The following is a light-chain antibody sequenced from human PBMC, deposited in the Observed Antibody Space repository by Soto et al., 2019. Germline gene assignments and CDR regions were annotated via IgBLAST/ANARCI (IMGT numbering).Light chain of an antibody. CDR3: QQYNSWPPSYS. V-gene: IGKV3-15*01. CDR1: QSVSSY. CDR2: GAS. J-gene: IGKJ2*01. Sequence: EIVMTQSPATLSVSLGDRATLSCRASQSVSSYLAWYQQKPGQAPRLLIYGASTRATGIPARFSGSVSETDFTLTISSLQSEDFAIYYCQQYNSWPPSYSFGQGTKLEIK.